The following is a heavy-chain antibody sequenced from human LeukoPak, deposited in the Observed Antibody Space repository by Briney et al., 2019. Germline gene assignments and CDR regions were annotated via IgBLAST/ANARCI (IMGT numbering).Heavy chain of an antibody. J-gene: IGHJ4*02. CDR1: GGSISSYY. V-gene: IGHV4-59*01. CDR2: FYYSGST. CDR3: ATDQGGSGSAKAFDY. D-gene: IGHD6-19*01. Sequence: SETLSLTCTVSGGSISSYYWSWIRQPPGKGLEWIGYFYYSGSTNYNPSLKSRVTISVDTSKNQFSLKLSSVTAADTAVYYCATDQGGSGSAKAFDYWGQGTLVTVSS.